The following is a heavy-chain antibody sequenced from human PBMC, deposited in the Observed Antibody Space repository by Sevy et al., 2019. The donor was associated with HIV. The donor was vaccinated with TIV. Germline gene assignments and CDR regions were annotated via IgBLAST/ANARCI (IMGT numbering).Heavy chain of an antibody. V-gene: IGHV4-34*01. Sequence: SETLSLTCAVYGGSFSGYYWSWIRQPPGKGLEWIGEINHSGSTNYNPSLKSRVTISVDTSKNQFSLKLSSVTAADTDVYYCARGITGYYYGSGSYRYYYYMDVWGKGTTVTVSS. J-gene: IGHJ6*03. CDR3: ARGITGYYYGSGSYRYYYYMDV. CDR1: GGSFSGYY. CDR2: INHSGST. D-gene: IGHD3-10*01.